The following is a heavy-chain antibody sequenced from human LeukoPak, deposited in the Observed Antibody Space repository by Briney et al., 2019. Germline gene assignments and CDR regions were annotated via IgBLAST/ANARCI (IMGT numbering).Heavy chain of an antibody. CDR3: ARKYPDHWFDP. CDR2: IFYLGNT. V-gene: IGHV4-30-4*01. D-gene: IGHD6-6*01. Sequence: MTSETLSLTCTVSGGSISSGNYYWSWIRQPPGKGLEWIGYIFYLGNTYYTPSLKSRVTISVDTSKNQFSLELSSATAADTAVYYCARKYPDHWFDPWGQGTLVAVSS. CDR1: GGSISSGNYY. J-gene: IGHJ5*02.